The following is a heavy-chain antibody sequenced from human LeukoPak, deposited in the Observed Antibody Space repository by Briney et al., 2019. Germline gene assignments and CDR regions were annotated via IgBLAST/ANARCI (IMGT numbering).Heavy chain of an antibody. D-gene: IGHD5-18*01. CDR2: IYYSGST. V-gene: IGHV4-59*01. CDR1: GGSISSYY. CDR3: ARDIGYSYGPFIGY. J-gene: IGHJ4*02. Sequence: PSETLSLTCTVSGGSISSYYWSWIRQPPGKGLEWIGYIYYSGSTNYNPSLKSRVTISVDTSKNQFSLKLSSVTAADTAVYYCARDIGYSYGPFIGYWGQGTLVTVSS.